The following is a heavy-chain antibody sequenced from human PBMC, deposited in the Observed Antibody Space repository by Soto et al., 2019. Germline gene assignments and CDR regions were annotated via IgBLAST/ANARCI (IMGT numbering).Heavy chain of an antibody. CDR3: ARHVSNFRYYSYAMAV. V-gene: IGHV5-51*01. D-gene: IGHD4-4*01. J-gene: IGHJ6*02. Sequence: LKSSEKGRGEKECRSWKGRGRQKTKKGLEWMGIIYPGDSDTRYSPSFQGHVTITVDKSTSTAYLQWNTLKASDTAMYYFARHVSNFRYYSYAMAVWVQGTTGTVSS. CDR2: IYPGDSDT. CDR1: GEKECRSW.